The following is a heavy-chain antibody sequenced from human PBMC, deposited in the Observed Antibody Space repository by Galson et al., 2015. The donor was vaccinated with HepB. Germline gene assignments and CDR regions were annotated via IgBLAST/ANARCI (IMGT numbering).Heavy chain of an antibody. CDR1: QFTFSPYA. Sequence: SLRLSCAASQFTFSPYAMHWVRQAPGKGLEWVAVISYDGNSKSYAHSVEGRFTISRDNSKNKLYLQMNSLRAEDTALYYCARDSQGDPFDYWGQGTLVIVSS. J-gene: IGHJ4*02. CDR3: ARDSQGDPFDY. CDR2: ISYDGNSK. V-gene: IGHV3-30*04. D-gene: IGHD3-16*01.